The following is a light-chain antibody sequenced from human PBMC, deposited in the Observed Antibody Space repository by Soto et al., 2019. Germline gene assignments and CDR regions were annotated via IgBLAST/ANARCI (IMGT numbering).Light chain of an antibody. J-gene: IGLJ2*01. Sequence: QSALTQPASVSGSPGQSITISCTGTSSDVGGYNYVSWYQQHPGKAPKLMIYDVSNRPSGVSNRFSGSKSGNTASLTISGHQDEDEDDYYCSSYTSSSPPVVFGGGTKVTVL. V-gene: IGLV2-14*01. CDR1: SSDVGGYNY. CDR2: DVS. CDR3: SSYTSSSPPVV.